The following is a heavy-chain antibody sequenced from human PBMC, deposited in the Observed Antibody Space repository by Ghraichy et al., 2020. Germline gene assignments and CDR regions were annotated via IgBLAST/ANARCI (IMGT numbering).Heavy chain of an antibody. CDR3: ARLVESSADWAHILRYYKGMDV. J-gene: IGHJ6*02. D-gene: IGHD2-21*01. V-gene: IGHV3-7*03. CDR1: GFAFGRYW. Sequence: GGSLRLSCAASGFAFGRYWMSWVRQAPGKGLEWVANINQDGSEKYSVNSVKGRFTISRDNAKNSLYLQINSLRAEDTAIFYCARLVESSADWAHILRYYKGMDVWGQGTTVIVS. CDR2: INQDGSEK.